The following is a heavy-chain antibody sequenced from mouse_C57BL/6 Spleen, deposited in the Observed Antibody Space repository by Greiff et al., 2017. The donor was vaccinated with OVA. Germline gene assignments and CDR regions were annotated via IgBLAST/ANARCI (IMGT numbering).Heavy chain of an antibody. CDR3: ARDLAY. J-gene: IGHJ3*01. CDR2: IDPSDSYT. Sequence: VKLQQSGAELVMPGASVKLSCKASGYTFTSYWMHWVKQRPGQGLEWIGEIDPSDSYTNYNQKFKGKSTLTVDKSSSTAYMQLSSLTSEDSAVYYCARDLAYWGQGTLVTVSA. V-gene: IGHV1-69*01. CDR1: GYTFTSYW.